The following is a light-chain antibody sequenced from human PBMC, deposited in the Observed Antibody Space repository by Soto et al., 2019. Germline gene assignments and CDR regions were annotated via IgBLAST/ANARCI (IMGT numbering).Light chain of an antibody. CDR1: QSVDSAF. V-gene: IGKV3-20*01. Sequence: EIVLTQSPGSLSLSLGERATLSCRASQSVDSAFFAWYQQKPGQPPRLLMYGASRRATGIPDRFSGSGSGTDFTLTISRLEPEDFAGYYCQQYASSLTFGQGTKVEL. CDR3: QQYASSLT. CDR2: GAS. J-gene: IGKJ1*01.